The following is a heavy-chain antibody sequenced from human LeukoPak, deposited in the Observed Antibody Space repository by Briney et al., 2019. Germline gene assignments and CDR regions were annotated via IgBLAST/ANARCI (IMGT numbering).Heavy chain of an antibody. J-gene: IGHJ4*02. CDR3: ARDVDTAMAY. V-gene: IGHV4-59*01. CDR1: GGSISSYY. Sequence: SETLSLTCTVSGGSISSYYWSWIRQPPGKGLEWIGYIYYSGSTNYNPSLKSRVTISVDTSKNQFSLKLSSVTAADTAVYYCARDVDTAMAYWGQGTLVTVSS. CDR2: IYYSGST. D-gene: IGHD5-18*01.